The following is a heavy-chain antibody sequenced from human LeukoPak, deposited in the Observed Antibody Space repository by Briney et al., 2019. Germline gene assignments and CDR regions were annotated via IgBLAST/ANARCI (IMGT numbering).Heavy chain of an antibody. CDR3: ARVWGPKPDMPAINDHFYSYMDV. CDR1: GFTFISYW. CDR2: IKQAGSEK. J-gene: IGHJ6*03. D-gene: IGHD5-24*01. V-gene: IGHV3-7*01. Sequence: GGSLSLSCAASGFTFISYWMSWIRQASGKGLEWVANIKQAGSEKYYVDSVKGRFTISRDNAKNSLHLQMNTLRAEDTAVYYCARVWGPKPDMPAINDHFYSYMDVWGKRCSVTLSS.